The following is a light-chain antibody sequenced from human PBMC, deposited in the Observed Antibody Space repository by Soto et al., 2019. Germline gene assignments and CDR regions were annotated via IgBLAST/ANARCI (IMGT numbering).Light chain of an antibody. CDR2: EVS. V-gene: IGLV2-8*01. Sequence: QSALTQPPSASGSPGQSVTISCTGTSSDGGGYNYVSWYQQHPGKAPKLMIYEVSKRPSGVPDRFSGSKSGNTASLTVSGLQAEDEADYYCNSYAGSNNPVVFGGGTKLTVL. J-gene: IGLJ2*01. CDR3: NSYAGSNNPVV. CDR1: SSDGGGYNY.